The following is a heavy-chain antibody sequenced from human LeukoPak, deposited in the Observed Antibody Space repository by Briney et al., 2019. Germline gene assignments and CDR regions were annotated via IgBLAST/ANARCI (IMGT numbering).Heavy chain of an antibody. CDR3: AKDLRTPGIAVAVKRHDY. V-gene: IGHV4-59*01. D-gene: IGHD6-19*01. CDR2: IYYSGST. CDR1: GGSISSYY. J-gene: IGHJ4*02. Sequence: SETLSLTCTVSGGSISSYYWSWIRQPPGKGLEWIGYIYYSGSTNYNPSLKSRVTISVDTSKNQFSLKLSSVTAADTAVYYCAKDLRTPGIAVAVKRHDYWGQGTLVTVSS.